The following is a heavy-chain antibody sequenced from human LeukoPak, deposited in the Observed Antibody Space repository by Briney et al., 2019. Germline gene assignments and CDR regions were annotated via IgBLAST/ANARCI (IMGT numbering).Heavy chain of an antibody. CDR3: ARLAVTTLDY. Sequence: ASVKVSCKASGYAFSDYYMHWVRQAPGQGREWMGWISPNSSDTKYAQKFQGRVTMTRDTSISTAYMELSRLRSDDTAVYYCARLAVTTLDYWGQGTLVTVSS. CDR2: ISPNSSDT. V-gene: IGHV1-2*02. J-gene: IGHJ4*02. CDR1: GYAFSDYY. D-gene: IGHD4-17*01.